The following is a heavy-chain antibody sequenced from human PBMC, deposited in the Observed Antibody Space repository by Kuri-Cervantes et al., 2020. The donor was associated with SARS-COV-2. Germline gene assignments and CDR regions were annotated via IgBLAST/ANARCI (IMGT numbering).Heavy chain of an antibody. V-gene: IGHV3-33*08. J-gene: IGHJ3*02. CDR2: IWYDGGNK. Sequence: GESLKISCVASGFTSSSYAMSWVRQAPGKGLDWVALIWYDGGNKYYVDSVKGRFTISRDNSKNTLYLQMNSLRAEDTAVYYCARGGYCSGGSCYSAGTFDIWGQGTMVTVSS. CDR3: ARGGYCSGGSCYSAGTFDI. CDR1: GFTSSSYA. D-gene: IGHD2-15*01.